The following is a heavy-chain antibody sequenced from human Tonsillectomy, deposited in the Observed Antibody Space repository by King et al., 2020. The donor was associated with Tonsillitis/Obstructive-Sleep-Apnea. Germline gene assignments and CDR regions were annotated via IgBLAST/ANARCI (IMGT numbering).Heavy chain of an antibody. V-gene: IGHV7-4-1*02. CDR1: GYTFTSYA. CDR2: INTNTGNQ. Sequence: QLVQSGSELKKPGASVKVSCKASGYTFTSYAMNWVRQAPGQGLEGRGWINTNTGNQTYAQGFTGRFVFSLDTSVSTAYLQISSLKAEDTAVYYCARGSVWFGEAYFDYWGQGTLVTVSS. J-gene: IGHJ4*02. CDR3: ARGSVWFGEAYFDY. D-gene: IGHD3-10*01.